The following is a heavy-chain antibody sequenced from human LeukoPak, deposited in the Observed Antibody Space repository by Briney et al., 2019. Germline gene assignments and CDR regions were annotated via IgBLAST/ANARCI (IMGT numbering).Heavy chain of an antibody. Sequence: GGSLRLSCAASGFTFSSYWMSWVRQAPGKGLEWAANIKQDGSEKYYVDSVKGRFTISRDNAKNSLYLQMNSLRAEDTAVYYCASQVPAAEYWFDPWGQGTLVTVSS. CDR3: ASQVPAAEYWFDP. CDR1: GFTFSSYW. J-gene: IGHJ5*02. CDR2: IKQDGSEK. D-gene: IGHD2-2*01. V-gene: IGHV3-7*01.